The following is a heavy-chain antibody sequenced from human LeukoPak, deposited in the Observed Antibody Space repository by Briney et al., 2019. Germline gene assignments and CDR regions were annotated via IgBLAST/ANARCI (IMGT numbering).Heavy chain of an antibody. J-gene: IGHJ4*02. CDR1: GFIFSNYG. D-gene: IGHD5-24*01. Sequence: GGSLRLSCAASGFIFSNYGMHWVRRAPGKGLEWVSAISGSGGSTYYADSVKGRFTISRDNSKNTLYLQMNSLRAEDTAVYYCASVEMATISDYWGQGTLVTVSS. CDR2: ISGSGGST. V-gene: IGHV3-23*01. CDR3: ASVEMATISDY.